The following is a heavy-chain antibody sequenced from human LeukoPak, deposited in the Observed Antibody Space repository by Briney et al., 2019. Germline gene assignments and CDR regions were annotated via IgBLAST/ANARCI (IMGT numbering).Heavy chain of an antibody. CDR3: TRPRSYSSGPFDY. CDR1: GGSITNTNYY. J-gene: IGHJ4*02. CDR2: IYYSGST. V-gene: IGHV4-39*01. Sequence: SETLSLTCTVSGGSITNTNYYWGWIRQPPGKGLEWIGTIYYSGSTYYNPSLKSRVTMSVDTSKNQFSLKLSSVTAADTSVYYCTRPRSYSSGPFDYWGQGALVTVSS. D-gene: IGHD5-18*01.